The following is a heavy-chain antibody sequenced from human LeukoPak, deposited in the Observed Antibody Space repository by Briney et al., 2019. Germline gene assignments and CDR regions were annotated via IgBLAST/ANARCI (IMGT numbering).Heavy chain of an antibody. D-gene: IGHD3-9*01. J-gene: IGHJ4*02. Sequence: PGGSLRLSCAASGFTFSSYAMSWVRQAPGKGLEWVSAISGSGGSTYYADSVKGRFTISRDNSKNTLYLQMNSLRAADTAVYYCARRNILTGYQEYWGQGTLVTVSS. V-gene: IGHV3-23*01. CDR3: ARRNILTGYQEY. CDR1: GFTFSSYA. CDR2: ISGSGGST.